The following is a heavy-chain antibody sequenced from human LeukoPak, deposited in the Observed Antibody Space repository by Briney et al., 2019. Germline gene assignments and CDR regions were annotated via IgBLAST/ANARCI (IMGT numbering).Heavy chain of an antibody. CDR3: ASSVFSFSGSQWDPFDI. CDR1: GFIFTTYW. J-gene: IGHJ3*02. D-gene: IGHD6-19*01. CDR2: IKQDGSET. Sequence: GGALRLSCAASGFIFTTYWMTWVRQALGKGLEWVAHIKQDGSETYYVDSVKGRFTIFRDNTKNSLYLKMRNLRAEDTAMYYCASSVFSFSGSQWDPFDIWGQGTMVTVSS. V-gene: IGHV3-7*03.